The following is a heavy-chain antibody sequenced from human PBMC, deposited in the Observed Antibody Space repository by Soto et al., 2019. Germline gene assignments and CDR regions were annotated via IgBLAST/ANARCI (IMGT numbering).Heavy chain of an antibody. Sequence: EVQLLESGGGLVQPGGSLRLSCAASGFTFSSYAMSWVRQAPGKGLEWVSAISGSGGSTYYADSVKGRFNISRDNSKNTLYMQMNSVRAEDTAVYYCAKEVVTMVRGVIITSSHYWGQGTLVTVSS. D-gene: IGHD3-10*01. CDR2: ISGSGGST. J-gene: IGHJ4*02. CDR1: GFTFSSYA. V-gene: IGHV3-23*01. CDR3: AKEVVTMVRGVIITSSHY.